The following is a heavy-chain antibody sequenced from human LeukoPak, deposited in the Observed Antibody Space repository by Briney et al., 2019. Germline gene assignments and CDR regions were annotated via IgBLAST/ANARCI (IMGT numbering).Heavy chain of an antibody. CDR1: GYTFTGYS. V-gene: IGHV1-2*02. CDR3: ARDERYDSSGYPFDY. J-gene: IGHJ4*02. CDR2: INPNSGGT. Sequence: ASVMVSCKASGYTFTGYSMHWVRQAPGQGLEWMGWINPNSGGTDYAQKFQGRVTMTRDTSISTAYLELSRLTSDDTAVYYCARDERYDSSGYPFDYWGQGTLVTVSS. D-gene: IGHD3-22*01.